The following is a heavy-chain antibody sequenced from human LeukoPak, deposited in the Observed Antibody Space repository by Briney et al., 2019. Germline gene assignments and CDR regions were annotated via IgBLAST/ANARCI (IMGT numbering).Heavy chain of an antibody. Sequence: SQTLSLTCAISGDSVSSNSAAWNWIRQSPSRGLEWLGRTYYRSKWYNDYAVSVKSRITINPDTSKNQFSLQLNSVTPEDTAVYSCARAPTRYCSSTSCSRNWFDPWGQGTLVTVSS. D-gene: IGHD2-2*01. J-gene: IGHJ5*02. V-gene: IGHV6-1*01. CDR3: ARAPTRYCSSTSCSRNWFDP. CDR1: GDSVSSNSAA. CDR2: TYYRSKWYN.